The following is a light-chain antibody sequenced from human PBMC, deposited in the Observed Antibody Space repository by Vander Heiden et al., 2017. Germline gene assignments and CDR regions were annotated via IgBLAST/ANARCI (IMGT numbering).Light chain of an antibody. CDR3: QQSLSPPWS. V-gene: IGKV1-39*01. Sequence: DIQMTQSPSSLSASVGDRVTISCRASEDIRKYLNWYQCKPGKAPKLLIFGASGLKTGVPSRFSGAKSGTDFTLTISSLQPEDFATYYCQQSLSPPWSFGPGTRVEIK. J-gene: IGKJ1*01. CDR1: EDIRKY. CDR2: GAS.